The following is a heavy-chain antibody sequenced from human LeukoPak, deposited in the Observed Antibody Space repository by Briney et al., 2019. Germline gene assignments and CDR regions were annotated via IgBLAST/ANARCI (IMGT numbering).Heavy chain of an antibody. Sequence: EASVKVSCKASGYTFTSYYIHWVRQAPGQGLEWMGIINPSGGSTSYAQKFQGRVTMTRDTSTSTVYMELSSLRSEDTAVYYCARDHQVAYSSGWTPSYYFDYWGQGTLVTVST. D-gene: IGHD6-19*01. CDR1: GYTFTSYY. V-gene: IGHV1-46*01. CDR2: INPSGGST. J-gene: IGHJ4*02. CDR3: ARDHQVAYSSGWTPSYYFDY.